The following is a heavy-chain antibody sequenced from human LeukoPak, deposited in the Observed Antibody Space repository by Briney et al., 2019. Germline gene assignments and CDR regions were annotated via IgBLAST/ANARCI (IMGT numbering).Heavy chain of an antibody. CDR3: ARQHWGFDY. CDR1: GFTFSSYS. Sequence: PGGSLRLSCAASGFTFSSYSMNWVRQAPGKGLEWVANIKQDGSEKYYVDSVKGRFTISRDNAKNSLYLQMNSLRVEDTAVYYCARQHWGFDYWGQGTLVTVSS. J-gene: IGHJ4*02. D-gene: IGHD7-27*01. V-gene: IGHV3-7*01. CDR2: IKQDGSEK.